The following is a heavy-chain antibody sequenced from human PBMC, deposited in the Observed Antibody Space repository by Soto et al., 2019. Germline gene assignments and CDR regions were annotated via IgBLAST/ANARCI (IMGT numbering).Heavy chain of an antibody. D-gene: IGHD6-13*01. CDR3: TTDGASSRTYYYYGMDV. CDR2: IKSKTDGGTT. CDR1: GFTFSKAW. Sequence: GSLRLSCAASGFTFSKAWMSGVRQAPGKGLEWVGRIKSKTDGGTTDYAAPVKGRFTISRDDSKNTLYLQMNSLKTEDTAVYYCTTDGASSRTYYYYGMDVWGQGTAVTVSS. V-gene: IGHV3-15*01. J-gene: IGHJ6*02.